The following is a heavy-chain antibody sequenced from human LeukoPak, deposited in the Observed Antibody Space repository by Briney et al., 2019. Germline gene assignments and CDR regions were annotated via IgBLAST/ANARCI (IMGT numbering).Heavy chain of an antibody. D-gene: IGHD5-24*01. J-gene: IGHJ4*02. CDR1: GGSIYSGSYY. CDR2: IYTSGST. V-gene: IGHV4-61*02. Sequence: SQTLSLTCTVSGGSIYSGSYYWSWIRQPAGKGLEWIGRIYTSGSTNYNPSLKSRVTISVDTSKNQFSLELSSVTAADTAVYYCARDRRDGYNLYYFDLWGQGTLVTVSS. CDR3: ARDRRDGYNLYYFDL.